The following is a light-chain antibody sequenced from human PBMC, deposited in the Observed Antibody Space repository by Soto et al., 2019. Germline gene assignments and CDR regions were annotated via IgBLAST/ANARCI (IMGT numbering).Light chain of an antibody. Sequence: QSALTQPASVSGSPGQSITISCTGTNSDIGRYKFVSWFQQHPGKAPKLMIFEGTNRPSGVSNRFSGSESGNTASLTISGLQAEDEAIYFCSSSTNTNTLVIFGGGTKLTVL. CDR1: NSDIGRYKF. CDR2: EGT. J-gene: IGLJ2*01. V-gene: IGLV2-14*01. CDR3: SSSTNTNTLVI.